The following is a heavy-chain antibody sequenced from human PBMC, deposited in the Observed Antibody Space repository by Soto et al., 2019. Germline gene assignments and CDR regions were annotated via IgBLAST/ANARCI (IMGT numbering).Heavy chain of an antibody. D-gene: IGHD3-22*01. CDR2: IIPIFGTA. CDR3: ARELADSSGYYPSGMDV. CDR1: GGTFSSYA. J-gene: IGHJ6*02. V-gene: IGHV1-69*13. Sequence: SVKVSCKASGGTFSSYAISWVRQAPGQGLEWMGGIIPIFGTANYAQKFQGRVTITADESTSTAYMELSSLRSEDTAVYYCARELADSSGYYPSGMDVWGQGTTVTVSS.